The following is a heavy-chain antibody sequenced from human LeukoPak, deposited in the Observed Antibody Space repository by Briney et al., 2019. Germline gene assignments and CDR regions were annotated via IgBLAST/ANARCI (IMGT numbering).Heavy chain of an antibody. CDR2: IYSGGST. V-gene: IGHV3-53*01. CDR1: GFTVSSNY. J-gene: IGHJ6*03. D-gene: IGHD3-22*01. CDR3: ARGYYDSSGYSYYYYYYMDV. Sequence: GGSLRLSCAASGFTVSSNYMSWVRQAPGKGLEWVSVIYSGGSTYYADSVKGRFTISRDNSKNTLYLQMNSLRAEDTAVYYCARGYYDSSGYSYYYYYYMDVWGKGTTVTVSS.